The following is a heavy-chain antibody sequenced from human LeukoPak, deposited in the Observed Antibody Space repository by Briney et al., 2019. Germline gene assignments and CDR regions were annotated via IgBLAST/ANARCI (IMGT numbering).Heavy chain of an antibody. V-gene: IGHV3-53*01. Sequence: PGGSLRLSCAASGFTGSINYMSWVRQAPGKGLEWVSVIYSGGSTYYADSVKGRFTSSRDNSKNTLYLQMNSLRAEDTAVYYCARDYGDYGWFDPWGQGTLVTVSS. D-gene: IGHD4-17*01. CDR1: GFTGSINY. J-gene: IGHJ5*02. CDR3: ARDYGDYGWFDP. CDR2: IYSGGST.